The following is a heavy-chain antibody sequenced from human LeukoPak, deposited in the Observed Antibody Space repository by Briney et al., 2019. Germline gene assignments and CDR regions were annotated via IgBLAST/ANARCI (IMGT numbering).Heavy chain of an antibody. CDR1: GYTFTSSG. V-gene: IGHV1-18*01. D-gene: IGHD4-17*01. Sequence: ASVKVSCKASGYTFTSSGISRVRQAPGQGLEWMGWISLYSVNTKYAQNLQGRVAMTTDTSTSTAYMELRSLRSDDTAVYYCARGTSYGDFSLDFWGQGTLVTVSS. CDR2: ISLYSVNT. J-gene: IGHJ4*02. CDR3: ARGTSYGDFSLDF.